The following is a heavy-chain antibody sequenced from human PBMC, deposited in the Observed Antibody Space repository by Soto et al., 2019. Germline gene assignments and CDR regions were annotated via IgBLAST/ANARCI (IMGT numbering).Heavy chain of an antibody. CDR2: IYYSGTT. V-gene: IGHV4-31*03. J-gene: IGHJ4*02. CDR3: ARSDSSCYYSVHY. Sequence: QVQLQESGPGLVKPSQPLSLNCTVSGGSISSGGYYWTWIRQHPGTGLEWIGYIYYSGTTYYNPSLKSRVTISVDTSKNQFSLEVSSVTAADTAVYYCARSDSSCYYSVHYWGQGTLVTVSS. D-gene: IGHD3-22*01. CDR1: GGSISSGGYY.